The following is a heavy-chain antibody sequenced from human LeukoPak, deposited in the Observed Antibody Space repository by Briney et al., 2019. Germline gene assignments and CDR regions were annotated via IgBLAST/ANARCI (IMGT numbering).Heavy chain of an antibody. CDR1: GFTFSSYG. CDR2: ISYDGSNK. CDR3: AKSIVVVPAAMGGGSGMDV. Sequence: PGRSLRLSCAASGFTFSSYGMHWVRQAPGKGPEWVAVISYDGSNKYYADSVKGRFTISRDNSKNTLYLQMNSLRAEDTAVYYCAKSIVVVPAAMGGGSGMDVWGQGTTVTVSS. V-gene: IGHV3-30*18. J-gene: IGHJ6*02. D-gene: IGHD2-2*01.